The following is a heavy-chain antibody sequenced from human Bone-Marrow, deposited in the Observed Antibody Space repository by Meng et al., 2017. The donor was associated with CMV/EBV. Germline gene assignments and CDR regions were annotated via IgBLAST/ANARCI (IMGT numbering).Heavy chain of an antibody. D-gene: IGHD6-19*01. J-gene: IGHJ5*02. CDR1: GCTFSSYA. Sequence: GESLKISCAASGCTFSSYAMHWVRQAPGKGLEWMAVISYDGSNKYYADSVKGRFTISRDNSKNTLYLQMNSLRAEDTAVYYYSRSHVAGYSSASWGQGTLVTVSS. V-gene: IGHV3-30-3*01. CDR2: ISYDGSNK. CDR3: SRSHVAGYSSAS.